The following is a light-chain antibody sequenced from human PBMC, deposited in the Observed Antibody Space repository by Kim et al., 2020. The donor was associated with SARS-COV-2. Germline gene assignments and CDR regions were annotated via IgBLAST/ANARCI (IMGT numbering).Light chain of an antibody. Sequence: EILLTQSPGTLSLSPGERATLSCRASQSVSSSYLAWYQHKPGQAPRLLIYASSSRATGIPDRFSGSGSGTDFTLTISRLEPEDFAVYYCQQYGSSLRTFGQGTKVDIK. CDR3: QQYGSSLRT. J-gene: IGKJ1*01. CDR2: ASS. V-gene: IGKV3-20*01. CDR1: QSVSSSY.